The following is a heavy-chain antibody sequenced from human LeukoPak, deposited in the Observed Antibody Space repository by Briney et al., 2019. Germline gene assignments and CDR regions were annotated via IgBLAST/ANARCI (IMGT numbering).Heavy chain of an antibody. D-gene: IGHD3-10*01. Sequence: GGSLRLSCAASGLTFSSYSMNWVRQAPGKGLEWVSSISSSSNYIYYADSVKGRFTISRDNAKNSLYLQMNSLRAEDTAVYYCARVPPAMGRGVILTEFYFDYGDKGTLVTVYS. CDR2: ISSSSNYI. CDR3: ARVPPAMGRGVILTEFYFDY. J-gene: IGHJ4*02. V-gene: IGHV3-21*01. CDR1: GLTFSSYS.